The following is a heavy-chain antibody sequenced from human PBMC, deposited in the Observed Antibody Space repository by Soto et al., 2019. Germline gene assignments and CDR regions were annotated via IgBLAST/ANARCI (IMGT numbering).Heavy chain of an antibody. Sequence: QVQLVQSGAEVKKPGSSVKVSCKASGGTFSSYTISWVRQAPGQGLEWMGRIIPILGIANYAQKFQGRVTITADKSTSTAYMELSSLRSEDTAVYYCAREAPNWKDRTGWFDPWGQGTLVTVSS. D-gene: IGHD1-1*01. CDR2: IIPILGIA. V-gene: IGHV1-69*08. CDR1: GGTFSSYT. CDR3: AREAPNWKDRTGWFDP. J-gene: IGHJ5*02.